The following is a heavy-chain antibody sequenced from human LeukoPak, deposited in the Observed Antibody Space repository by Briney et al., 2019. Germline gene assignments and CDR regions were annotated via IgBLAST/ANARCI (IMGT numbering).Heavy chain of an antibody. J-gene: IGHJ4*02. D-gene: IGHD3-10*01. CDR2: ISGSGGST. CDR3: AKEGPNMVRGVIITRRYYFDY. CDR1: GFTFSSYW. V-gene: IGHV3-23*01. Sequence: GGSLRLSCAASGFTFSSYWMSWVRQAPGKGLEWVSAISGSGGSTYYADSVKGRFTISRDNSKNTLYLQMNSLRAEDTAVYYCAKEGPNMVRGVIITRRYYFDYWGQGTLVTVSS.